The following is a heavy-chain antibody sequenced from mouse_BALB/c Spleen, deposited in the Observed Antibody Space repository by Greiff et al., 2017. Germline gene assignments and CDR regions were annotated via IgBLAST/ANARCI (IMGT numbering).Heavy chain of an antibody. Sequence: QVQLQQSGAELARPGASVKLSCKASGYTFTSYWMQWVKQRPGQGLEWIGAIYPGDGDTRYTQKFKGKATLTADKSSSTAYMQLSSLASEASAVYYCGREDYGNPFAYWGQGTLVTVSA. CDR2: IYPGDGDT. CDR3: GREDYGNPFAY. D-gene: IGHD2-1*01. J-gene: IGHJ3*01. CDR1: GYTFTSYW. V-gene: IGHV1-87*01.